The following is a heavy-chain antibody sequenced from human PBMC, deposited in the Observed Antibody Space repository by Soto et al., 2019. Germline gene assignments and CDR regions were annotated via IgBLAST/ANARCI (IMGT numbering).Heavy chain of an antibody. Sequence: QVQLQESGPGLVKPSQTLSLTCTVSGGSISSGDYYWSWIRQPPGKGLEWIGYIYYSGSTYYNPSLKSRVTISVDTSKNQFSLKLSSVTAADTAVYYCARALYDILTGYPDAFDIWGQGTMVTVSS. CDR3: ARALYDILTGYPDAFDI. CDR2: IYYSGST. CDR1: GGSISSGDYY. J-gene: IGHJ3*02. V-gene: IGHV4-30-4*01. D-gene: IGHD3-9*01.